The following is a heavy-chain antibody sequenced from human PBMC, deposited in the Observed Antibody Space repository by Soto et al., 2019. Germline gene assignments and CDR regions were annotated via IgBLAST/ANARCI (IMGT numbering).Heavy chain of an antibody. V-gene: IGHV3-7*01. J-gene: IGHJ4*02. CDR2: IKEDGSEK. D-gene: IGHD4-17*01. CDR3: ARDAPRGYGGSDY. CDR1: GLTFRNYW. Sequence: EVQLVESGGGLVQPGGSLTLSCAASGLTFRNYWMSWVRQAPGKGLEWVANIKEDGSEKNYVDSVKGRFTISRDNAENSLYLQMNSLRAEDTAVYYCARDAPRGYGGSDYWGQGTLVTVSS.